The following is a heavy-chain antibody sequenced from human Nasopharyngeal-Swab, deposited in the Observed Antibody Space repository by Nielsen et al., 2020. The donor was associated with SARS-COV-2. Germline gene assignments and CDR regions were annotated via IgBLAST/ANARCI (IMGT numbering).Heavy chain of an antibody. V-gene: IGHV3-23*01. CDR1: GFTFSSYA. D-gene: IGHD5-18*01. CDR2: ISGSGGST. J-gene: IGHJ4*02. Sequence: GGSLRLSCAASGFTFSSYAMSWVRQAPGKGLEWVSAISGSGGSTYYADSVKGRFTISRDNSKNTLYLQMNSLRAEDTAVYYCARDGSGYSYGLLDYWGQGTLVTVSS. CDR3: ARDGSGYSYGLLDY.